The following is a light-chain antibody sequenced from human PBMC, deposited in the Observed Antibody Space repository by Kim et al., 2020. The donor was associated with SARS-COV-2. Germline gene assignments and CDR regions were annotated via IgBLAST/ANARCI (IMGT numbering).Light chain of an antibody. CDR1: QSVSRGY. CDR3: QQYDSSPRT. Sequence: PRERATLSCRASQSVSRGYLAWYQQKPGQSPRLLIYDAASRATGIPDRFSGSGSGTDFTLTISRLEPEDFAVYYCQQYDSSPRTFGQGTKVDIK. CDR2: DAA. J-gene: IGKJ1*01. V-gene: IGKV3-20*01.